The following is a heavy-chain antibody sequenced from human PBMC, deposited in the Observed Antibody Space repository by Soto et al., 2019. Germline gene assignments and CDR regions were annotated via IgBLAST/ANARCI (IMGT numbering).Heavy chain of an antibody. V-gene: IGHV3-21*01. CDR3: ARDTRNSYYFDY. D-gene: IGHD1-1*01. CDR2: ISSSGSYI. Sequence: GGSLRLSCAASGFNFSSYSMNWVRQAPGKGLEWVSSISSSGSYIYYADSVKGRFTISRDNAKNSLYLQMNSLRAEDTAVYYCARDTRNSYYFDYWGQGTLVTVSS. CDR1: GFNFSSYS. J-gene: IGHJ4*02.